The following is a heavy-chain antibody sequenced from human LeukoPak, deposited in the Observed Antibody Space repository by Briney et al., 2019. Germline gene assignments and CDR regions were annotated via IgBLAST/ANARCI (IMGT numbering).Heavy chain of an antibody. CDR3: ARGKRHIAAAGTRWFDP. J-gene: IGHJ5*02. V-gene: IGHV1-18*04. CDR1: GYTCTGYY. Sequence: GASATLSCTASGYTCTGYYMHWVRHAPGQGLERMGWISAYNGDTNYAQTFQGRVTMTTDTSTTTAYMEVRNLRSDDTAVYYCARGKRHIAAAGTRWFDPWGEGTLVTVSS. D-gene: IGHD6-13*01. CDR2: ISAYNGDT.